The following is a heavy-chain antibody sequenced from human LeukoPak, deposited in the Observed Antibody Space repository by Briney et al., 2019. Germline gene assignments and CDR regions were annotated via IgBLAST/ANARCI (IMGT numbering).Heavy chain of an antibody. D-gene: IGHD6-6*01. CDR1: DDSLSSHY. CDR2: IYYTGNT. V-gene: IGHV4-59*11. Sequence: SETLSLTCAVSDDSLSSHYWTWIRQPPGKGLEWIGSIYYTGNTYNPSLKSRVTISVDTSKNQFSLNLTSVNAADTAVYYCARVMAARREDLNWFDPWGQGTLVTVSS. CDR3: ARVMAARREDLNWFDP. J-gene: IGHJ5*02.